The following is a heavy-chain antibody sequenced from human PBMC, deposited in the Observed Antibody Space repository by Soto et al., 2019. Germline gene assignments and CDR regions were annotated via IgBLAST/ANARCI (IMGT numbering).Heavy chain of an antibody. CDR3: ARVPVLGAGSTVNYYYGMDV. Sequence: PSETLSLTCTVSGGSISSYYWSWIRQPPGKGLEWIGYIYYSGSTNYNPSLKSRVTISVDTPKNQFSLKLSSVTAAATAVSYCARVPVLGAGSTVNYYYGMDVWGQGTTVTVAS. CDR2: IYYSGST. J-gene: IGHJ6*02. D-gene: IGHD6-13*01. V-gene: IGHV4-59*01. CDR1: GGSISSYY.